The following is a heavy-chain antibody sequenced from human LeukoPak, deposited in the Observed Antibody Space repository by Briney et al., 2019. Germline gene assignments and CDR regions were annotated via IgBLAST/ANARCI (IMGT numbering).Heavy chain of an antibody. CDR1: GFTFSSYG. Sequence: GRSLRLSCAASGFTFSSYGMHWVRQAPGKGLEWVAVISYDGSNKYYADSVKGRFTISRDNSKNTLYLQMNSLRAEDTAVYYCAKGHYYGSGSYSTFDYWGQGTLVTVSS. V-gene: IGHV3-30*18. CDR2: ISYDGSNK. J-gene: IGHJ4*02. CDR3: AKGHYYGSGSYSTFDY. D-gene: IGHD3-10*01.